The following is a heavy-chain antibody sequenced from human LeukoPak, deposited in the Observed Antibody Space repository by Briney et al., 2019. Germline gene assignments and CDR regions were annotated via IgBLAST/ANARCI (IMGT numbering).Heavy chain of an antibody. D-gene: IGHD6-19*01. V-gene: IGHV3-48*01. Sequence: PGGSLRLSCAASGFIFSSYSMNWVRQAPGKGLEWVSYISSSSSTIYYADSVKGRFTISRDNSKNTLYLQMNSLRAEDTAVYYCAREAFSGWPDYFDYWGQGTLVTVSS. CDR2: ISSSSSTI. J-gene: IGHJ4*02. CDR1: GFIFSSYS. CDR3: AREAFSGWPDYFDY.